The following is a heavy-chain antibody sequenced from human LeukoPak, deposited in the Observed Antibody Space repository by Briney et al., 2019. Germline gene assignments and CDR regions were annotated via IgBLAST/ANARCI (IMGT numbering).Heavy chain of an antibody. CDR3: ARDPPFRTGWSHNFFDY. D-gene: IGHD6-19*01. J-gene: IGHJ4*02. CDR2: ISYDGGNI. V-gene: IGHV3-30*01. Sequence: QSGGSLRLSCTPSGFTFDDYAMHWVRQAPGKGLEWVALISYDGGNIFYAGSVKGRFTISRDNSQKTLYLQMNSLRAEDTAVYYCARDPPFRTGWSHNFFDYWGPGTLVTVSS. CDR1: GFTFDDYA.